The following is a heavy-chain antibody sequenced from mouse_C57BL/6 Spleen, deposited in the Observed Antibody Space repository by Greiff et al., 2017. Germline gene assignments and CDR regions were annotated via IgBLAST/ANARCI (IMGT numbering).Heavy chain of an antibody. Sequence: EVQLQQSGPELVKPGASVKISCKASGYTFTDYYMNWVKQSHGKSLEWIGDINPNNGGTSYNQKFKGKATLTVDTSSSTAYMELRSLTSEDSAVYYCARYSFDYWGQGTTLTVSS. CDR2: INPNNGGT. CDR3: ARYSFDY. V-gene: IGHV1-26*01. CDR1: GYTFTDYY. J-gene: IGHJ2*01.